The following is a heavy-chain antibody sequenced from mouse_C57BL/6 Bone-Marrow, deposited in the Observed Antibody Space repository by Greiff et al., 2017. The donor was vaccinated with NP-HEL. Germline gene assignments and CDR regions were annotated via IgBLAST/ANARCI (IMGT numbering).Heavy chain of an antibody. CDR1: GFSLSTFGMG. D-gene: IGHD2-3*01. Sequence: QVTLKESGPGILQPSQTLSLTCSFSGFSLSTFGMGVGWIRQPSGKGLEWLAHIWWGDAKYYNPSLRSRLPISKATSNTHALLKIANVDTADTATYYCARLRWFTHVGFAYWGQGTLVTVSA. CDR2: IWWGDAK. J-gene: IGHJ3*01. V-gene: IGHV8-8*01. CDR3: ARLRWFTHVGFAY.